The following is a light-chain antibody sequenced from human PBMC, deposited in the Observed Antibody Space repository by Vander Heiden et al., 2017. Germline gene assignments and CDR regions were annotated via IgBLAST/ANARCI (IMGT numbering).Light chain of an antibody. Sequence: EIVLTPSPGTLSLSPGERATLSCRASQSIATTFFAWYQQRPGRGPRLLIFGASTRATGIPDRFSGSGSGTDFTLTISRLEPEDFAVYYCHQYGASPFTFGQGTKVEI. CDR3: HQYGASPFT. CDR2: GAS. V-gene: IGKV3-20*01. J-gene: IGKJ2*01. CDR1: QSIATTF.